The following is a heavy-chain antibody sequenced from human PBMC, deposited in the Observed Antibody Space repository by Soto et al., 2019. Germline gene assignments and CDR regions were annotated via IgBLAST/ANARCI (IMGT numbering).Heavy chain of an antibody. V-gene: IGHV2-5*02. CDR2: IYWDDDK. CDR1: GFSISTAAVG. D-gene: IGHD3-10*01. J-gene: IGHJ5*02. Sequence: ITLKESGPTLVKPTQTLTLTCSLSGFSISTAAVGVGWIRQPPGKALEWLALIYWDDDKRYSPSLKSSLTVTKDTFKNQVGLTMTTMDHVDTAKDEGGYIYDTAGRWDAWGQGTLVTVSS. CDR3: GYIYDTAGRWDA.